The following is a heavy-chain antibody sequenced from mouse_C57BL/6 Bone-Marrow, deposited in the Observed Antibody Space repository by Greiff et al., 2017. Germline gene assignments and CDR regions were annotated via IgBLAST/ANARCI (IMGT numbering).Heavy chain of an antibody. V-gene: IGHV1-64*01. D-gene: IGHD2-1*01. CDR2: IHPNSGST. J-gene: IGHJ4*01. Sequence: VQLQQPGAELVKPGASVKFSCKASGYTFTSYWMHWVKQRPGQGLEWIGMIHPNSGSTNYNEKFKSKATLTVDKSSSTAYMQLSSLTSEDSAVYYCARRGGNYDYAMDYWGQGTSVTVSS. CDR1: GYTFTSYW. CDR3: ARRGGNYDYAMDY.